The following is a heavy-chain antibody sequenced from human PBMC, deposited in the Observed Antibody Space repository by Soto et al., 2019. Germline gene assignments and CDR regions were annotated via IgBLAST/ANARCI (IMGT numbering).Heavy chain of an antibody. D-gene: IGHD6-13*01. Sequence: EVQLVESGGGLVQPGGSLRLSCAASGFTLSSYWMSWVRQAPGKGLEWVANIKQDGSEKYYVDSVKGRFTISRDNAKNSLYLQMNSLRAEDTAVYYCARVSSSWLNYYFDYWGQGTLVTVSS. CDR2: IKQDGSEK. J-gene: IGHJ4*02. CDR1: GFTLSSYW. V-gene: IGHV3-7*01. CDR3: ARVSSSWLNYYFDY.